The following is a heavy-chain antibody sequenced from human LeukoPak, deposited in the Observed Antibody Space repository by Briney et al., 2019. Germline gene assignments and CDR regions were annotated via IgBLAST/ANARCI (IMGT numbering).Heavy chain of an antibody. Sequence: ASVKVSCKASGYTFTSYDIKWVRQATGQGLEWMGRMNPNSGNTGYAQKFQGRVTMTRDTSISTAYMELSRLRSDDTAVYYCARSWIGGNWFDPWGQGTLVTVSS. CDR1: GYTFTSYD. V-gene: IGHV1-8*01. CDR2: MNPNSGNT. D-gene: IGHD2-2*03. J-gene: IGHJ5*02. CDR3: ARSWIGGNWFDP.